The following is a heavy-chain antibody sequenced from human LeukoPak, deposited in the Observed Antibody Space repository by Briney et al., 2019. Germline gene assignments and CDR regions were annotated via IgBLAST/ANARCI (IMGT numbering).Heavy chain of an antibody. CDR3: ARAGLIPSNGMDV. J-gene: IGHJ6*02. CDR2: IYHSGST. CDR1: GGSISSGGYY. D-gene: IGHD3/OR15-3a*01. V-gene: IGHV4-30-2*01. Sequence: SQTPSLTCTVSGGSISSGGYYWSWLRQPPGKGLEWIGYIYHSGSTYYNPSLKSRVTISVDRSKNQFSLKLNSVTAADTAVYYCARAGLIPSNGMDVWGQGTTVTVSS.